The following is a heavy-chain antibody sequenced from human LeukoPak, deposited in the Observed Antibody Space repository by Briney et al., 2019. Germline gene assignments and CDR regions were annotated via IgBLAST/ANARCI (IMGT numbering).Heavy chain of an antibody. CDR2: IRYDERQE. Sequence: PGGSLRLSCSTSGFTFRNHGMHWVRQAPGKGLEWVAFIRYDERQEFYADSVKGRFTISRDNSKITLYLQMGSLRTEDTAVYYCVRDFSNYVAFFDSWGQGVLVIVSS. CDR3: VRDFSNYVAFFDS. V-gene: IGHV3-30*02. CDR1: GFTFRNHG. J-gene: IGHJ4*02. D-gene: IGHD4-11*01.